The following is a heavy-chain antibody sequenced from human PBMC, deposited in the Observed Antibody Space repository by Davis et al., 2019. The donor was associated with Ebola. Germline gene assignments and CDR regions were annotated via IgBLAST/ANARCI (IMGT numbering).Heavy chain of an antibody. CDR2: IYWNDDK. CDR3: AHTKGALTVPLLWFGELAGGNWFDP. Sequence: SGPTLVKPTQTLTLTCTFSGFSLSTSGVGVGWIRQPPGKALEWLALIYWNDDKRYSPSLKSRLTITKDTSKNQVVLTMTNMDPVDTATYYCAHTKGALTVPLLWFGELAGGNWFDPWGQGTLVTVSS. V-gene: IGHV2-5*01. J-gene: IGHJ5*02. D-gene: IGHD3-10*01. CDR1: GFSLSTSGVG.